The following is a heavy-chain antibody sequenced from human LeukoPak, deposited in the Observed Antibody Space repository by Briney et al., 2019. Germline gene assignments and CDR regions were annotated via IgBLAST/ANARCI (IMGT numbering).Heavy chain of an antibody. CDR3: ATVLGAYGDPSAELDY. CDR2: FDPEDGET. Sequence: ASVKVSCKVSGYTLTELSMHWVRQAPGKGLEWMGGFDPEDGETIYAQKFQGRVTMTEDTSTDTAYMELSSLRSEDTAVYYCATVLGAYGDPSAELDYWGQGTLVTVSS. J-gene: IGHJ4*02. V-gene: IGHV1-24*01. CDR1: GYTLTELS. D-gene: IGHD4-17*01.